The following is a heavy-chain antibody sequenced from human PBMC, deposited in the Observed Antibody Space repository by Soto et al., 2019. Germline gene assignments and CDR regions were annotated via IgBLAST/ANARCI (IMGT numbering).Heavy chain of an antibody. CDR3: ARSGSDYFDY. CDR1: GFTFSNYY. D-gene: IGHD3-3*01. J-gene: IGHJ4*02. CDR2: SRNKASSYTT. Sequence: PGGSLRLSCAASGFTFSNYYMDWVRQTLGKGLEWVGRSRNKASSYTTEYAASVKGRFTISRDGSDNSLYLQMNSLKIEDTAVYYCARSGSDYFDYWGQGTLVTVSS. V-gene: IGHV3-72*01.